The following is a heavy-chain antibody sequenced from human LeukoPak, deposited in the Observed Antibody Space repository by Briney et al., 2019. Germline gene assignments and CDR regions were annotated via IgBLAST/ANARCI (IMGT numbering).Heavy chain of an antibody. V-gene: IGHV1-46*01. D-gene: IGHD6-19*01. CDR2: INPSGGST. CDR3: ARDWGQWLHHNWSDP. J-gene: IGHJ5*02. CDR1: GYTFTSYY. Sequence: ASVKVSCKASGYTFTSYYMHWVRQAPGQGLEWMGIINPSGGSTSYAQKFQGRVTMTRDTSTSTVYMELSSLRSEDTAVYYCARDWGQWLHHNWSDPWGQGTLVTVSS.